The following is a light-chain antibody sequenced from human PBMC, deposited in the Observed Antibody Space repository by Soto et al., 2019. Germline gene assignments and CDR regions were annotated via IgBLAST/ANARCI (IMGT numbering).Light chain of an antibody. Sequence: SVLTQWPGAVYLSPGERATLSCRASQSVSSSYLAWYQQKPGQAPRLLIYGASSRATGIPDRFSGSGSGTDFTLTISSLQSEDFAVYYCQQYNNWPWTFGQGTRWIS. CDR1: QSVSSSY. CDR2: GAS. J-gene: IGKJ1*01. V-gene: IGKV3-20*01. CDR3: QQYNNWPWT.